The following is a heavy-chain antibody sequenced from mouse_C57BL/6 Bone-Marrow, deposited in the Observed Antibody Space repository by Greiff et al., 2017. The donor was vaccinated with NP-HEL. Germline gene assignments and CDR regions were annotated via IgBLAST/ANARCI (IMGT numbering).Heavy chain of an antibody. D-gene: IGHD1-1*01. CDR1: GFTIKDDY. J-gene: IGHJ2*01. CDR3: TTVVAVDY. Sequence: DVQLVESGAELVRPGASVKLSCTASGFTIKDDYMHWVKQRPEQGLEWIGWIDPENGDTEYASKFQGKATITADTSSNTAYLQLSSLTSEATAVDYCTTVVAVDYWGQGTTLTVSS. CDR2: IDPENGDT. V-gene: IGHV14-4*01.